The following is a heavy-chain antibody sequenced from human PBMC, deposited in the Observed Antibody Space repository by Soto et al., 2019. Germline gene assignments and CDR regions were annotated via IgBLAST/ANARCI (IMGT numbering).Heavy chain of an antibody. J-gene: IGHJ4*02. CDR2: ISYDGSNK. CDR3: AKTPARGWYHFDY. Sequence: GGSLRLSCAASGFTFSSYGMHWVRQAPGKGLEWVAVISYDGSNKYYADSVKGRFTISRDNSKNTLYLQMNSLRAEDTAVYYCAKTPARGWYHFDYWGQGTLVTVSS. CDR1: GFTFSSYG. D-gene: IGHD6-19*01. V-gene: IGHV3-30*18.